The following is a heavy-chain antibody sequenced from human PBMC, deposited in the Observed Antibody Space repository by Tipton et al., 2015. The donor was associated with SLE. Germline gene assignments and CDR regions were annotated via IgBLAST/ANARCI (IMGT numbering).Heavy chain of an antibody. J-gene: IGHJ4*02. CDR1: GGSISSYY. V-gene: IGHV4-59*01. Sequence: TLSLTCTVPGGSISSYYWSWIRQPPGKGLEWIGYIYYSGSTNYNPSLKSRVTISVDTSKNQFSLKLSSVTAADTAVYYCARKERCRGGSCYHYWGQGTLATVSS. CDR2: IYYSGST. CDR3: ARKERCRGGSCYHY. D-gene: IGHD2-15*01.